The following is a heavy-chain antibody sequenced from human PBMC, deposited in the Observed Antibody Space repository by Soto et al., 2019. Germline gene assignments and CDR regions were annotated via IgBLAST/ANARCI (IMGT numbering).Heavy chain of an antibody. CDR3: AKRRGAGGHFDY. J-gene: IGHJ4*02. CDR1: GLTVRSYA. Sequence: LRLSCAASGLTVRSYAMRWVPQGPGKGLEWVAVVSIGGSTHYADSVRGRFTISRDNSKNTLSLQMNSLTAEDTAVYFCAKRRGAGGHFDYWGQGALVTVSS. CDR2: VSIGGST. V-gene: IGHV3-23*01. D-gene: IGHD2-15*01.